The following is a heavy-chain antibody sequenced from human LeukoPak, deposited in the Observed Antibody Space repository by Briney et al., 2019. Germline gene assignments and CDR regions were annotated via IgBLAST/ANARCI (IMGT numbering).Heavy chain of an antibody. CDR3: AKGGVSSGWPD. CDR2: ISYDGSNK. Sequence: GGSLRLSCAASGFTFSSYGMQGVRQARGKGLEWVAVISYDGSNKYYADSVKGRFTISRDNSKNTLYLQMNSLRAEDTAVYYCAKGGVSSGWPDWGQGTLVTVSS. CDR1: GFTFSSYG. V-gene: IGHV3-30*18. J-gene: IGHJ4*02. D-gene: IGHD6-19*01.